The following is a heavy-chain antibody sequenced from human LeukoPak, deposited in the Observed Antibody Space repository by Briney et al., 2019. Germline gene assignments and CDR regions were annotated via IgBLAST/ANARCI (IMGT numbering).Heavy chain of an antibody. CDR3: AKDNYDSSGYHNSFDY. CDR2: ISWNSGSI. Sequence: GRSLSLSCAASGFTFDDYAMHWVRQAQGKGLGRVSGISWNSGSIGYADSVKGRFTTSRDNAKNSLYLQMNSLRAEDTALYYCAKDNYDSSGYHNSFDYWGQGTLVTVSS. J-gene: IGHJ4*02. CDR1: GFTFDDYA. V-gene: IGHV3-9*01. D-gene: IGHD3-22*01.